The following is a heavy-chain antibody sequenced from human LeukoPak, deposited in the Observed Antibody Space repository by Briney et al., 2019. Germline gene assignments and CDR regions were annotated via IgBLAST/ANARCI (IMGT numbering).Heavy chain of an antibody. Sequence: SVKVSCKASGGTFSSYAISWVRQAPGQGLEWMGGIIPIFGTANYAQKFQGRVTITADESTSTAYMELSSLRSEDTAVYYCARTYYYDSSGYSTTLVYFDYWGQGTLVTVSS. CDR1: GGTFSSYA. CDR2: IIPIFGTA. D-gene: IGHD3-22*01. V-gene: IGHV1-69*13. J-gene: IGHJ4*02. CDR3: ARTYYYDSSGYSTTLVYFDY.